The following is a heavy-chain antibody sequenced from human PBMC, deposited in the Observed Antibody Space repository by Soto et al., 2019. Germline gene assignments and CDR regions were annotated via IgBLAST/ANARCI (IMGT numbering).Heavy chain of an antibody. Sequence: QVQLVQSGAEVKKPGASVKVSCKASGYTFTSYGISWVRQAPGQGLEWMGWISAYNGNTNYAQKLQGRVTMTTDTSPRTAHIELRSLRSDDTAVYYCARDGPLAENYSSYRLDVWGQGTTVTLSS. V-gene: IGHV1-18*01. J-gene: IGHJ6*02. CDR1: GYTFTSYG. CDR3: ARDGPLAENYSSYRLDV. CDR2: ISAYNGNT.